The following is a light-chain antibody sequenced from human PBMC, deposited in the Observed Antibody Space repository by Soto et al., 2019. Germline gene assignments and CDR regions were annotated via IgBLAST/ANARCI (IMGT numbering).Light chain of an antibody. Sequence: DIQMTQSPSSVSASVGDRVTITCRASQGLGSWVAWYQQKPGKDPKLLIYSASSLQSGVTSRISGSGSGTDFTLTICSLQPEDFATYYCQQANSFPRTFGQGTKVEIQ. CDR2: SAS. CDR1: QGLGSW. V-gene: IGKV1-12*01. CDR3: QQANSFPRT. J-gene: IGKJ1*01.